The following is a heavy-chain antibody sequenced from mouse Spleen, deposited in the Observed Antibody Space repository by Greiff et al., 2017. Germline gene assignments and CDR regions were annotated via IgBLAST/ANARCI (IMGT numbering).Heavy chain of an antibody. V-gene: IGHV10-1*01. J-gene: IGHJ1*01. CDR2: IRSKSNNYAT. CDR1: GFSFNTYA. CDR3: VRQRDWYFDV. Sequence: EVQGVESGGGLVQPKGSLKLSCAASGFSFNTYAMNWVRQAPGKGLEWVARIRSKSNNYATYYADSVKDRFTISRDDSESMLYLQMNNLKTEDTAMYYCVRQRDWYFDVWGAGTTVTVSS.